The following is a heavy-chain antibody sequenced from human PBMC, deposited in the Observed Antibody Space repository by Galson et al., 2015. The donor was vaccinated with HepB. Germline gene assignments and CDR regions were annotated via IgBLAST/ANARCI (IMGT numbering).Heavy chain of an antibody. CDR2: INHSGST. Sequence: TLSLTCAVYGGSFSGYYWSWIRQPPGKGLEWIGEINHSGSTNYNPSLKSRVTISVDTSKNQFSLKLSSVTAADTAVYYCARRGAWIQGRYFDLWGRGTLVTVSS. V-gene: IGHV4-34*01. J-gene: IGHJ2*01. CDR3: ARRGAWIQGRYFDL. CDR1: GGSFSGYY. D-gene: IGHD5-18*01.